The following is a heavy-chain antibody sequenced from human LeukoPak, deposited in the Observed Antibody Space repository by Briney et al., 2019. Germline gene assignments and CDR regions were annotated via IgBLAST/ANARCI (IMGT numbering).Heavy chain of an antibody. J-gene: IGHJ4*02. CDR1: GYTFTGYY. CDR2: INPNSGGT. CDR3: ARGRMIVVVITDAGPPSDY. Sequence: ASVKVSCKASGYTFTGYYMHWVRQAPGQGLEWMGWINPNSGGTNYAQKFQGRVTMTRDMSTSTVYMELSSLRSEDTAVYYCARGRMIVVVITDAGPPSDYWGQGTLVTVSS. V-gene: IGHV1-2*02. D-gene: IGHD3-22*01.